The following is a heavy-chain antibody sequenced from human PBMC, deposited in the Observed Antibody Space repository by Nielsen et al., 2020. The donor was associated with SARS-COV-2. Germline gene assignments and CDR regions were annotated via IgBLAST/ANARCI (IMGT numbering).Heavy chain of an antibody. D-gene: IGHD3-3*01. J-gene: IGHJ4*02. CDR2: IDPSDSYT. CDR3: ARHRFMFLEWSTFDY. Sequence: GESLKISCKGSGYSFTSYWISWVRQMPGKGLEWMGRIDPSDSYTNYSPSFQGHVTISADKSISTAYLQWSSLKASDTAMYYCARHRFMFLEWSTFDYWGQGTLVTVSS. V-gene: IGHV5-10-1*01. CDR1: GYSFTSYW.